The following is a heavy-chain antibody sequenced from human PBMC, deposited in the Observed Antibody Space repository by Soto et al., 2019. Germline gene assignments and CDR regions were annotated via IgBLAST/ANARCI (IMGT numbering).Heavy chain of an antibody. CDR2: ISGSGGRT. V-gene: IGHV3-23*01. J-gene: IGHJ4*02. Sequence: EVQMLESGGGLVQPGESLRLSCAASGFTFSSYAMSWVRQAPGKGLKWVSTISGSGGRTYYAESVKGRVTISRYNSKNKLYLQMNSLRAEDTAVYYCAKDRAECGSYDYWGQGILVTVSS. CDR1: GFTFSSYA. D-gene: IGHD5-12*01. CDR3: AKDRAECGSYDY.